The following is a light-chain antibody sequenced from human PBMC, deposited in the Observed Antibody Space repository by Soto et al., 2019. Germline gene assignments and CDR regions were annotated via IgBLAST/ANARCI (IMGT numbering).Light chain of an antibody. CDR3: QQYYTPPYT. CDR2: WAS. CDR1: QSLLYSSNNRDY. Sequence: DIVMTQSPDSLAVSLGERATINCKSSQSLLYSSNNRDYLAWHQQKPGQPPKVLIYWASTRESGVPDRFSGRGSGTDFTLTISSLQAEDVAVYYCQQYYTPPYTFGQGTKLEIK. J-gene: IGKJ2*01. V-gene: IGKV4-1*01.